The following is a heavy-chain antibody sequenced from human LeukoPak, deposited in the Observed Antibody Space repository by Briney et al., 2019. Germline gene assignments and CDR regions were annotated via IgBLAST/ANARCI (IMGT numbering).Heavy chain of an antibody. J-gene: IGHJ4*02. CDR2: IYYSGST. V-gene: IGHV4-39*07. D-gene: IGHD4-17*01. Sequence: PSETLSLTCTVSGGSISSSSYYWGWIRQPPGKGLEWIGSIYYSGSTNYIPSLKSRVTISVDTSKNQFSLKLSSVTAADTAVYYCAREEDGDYFDYWGQGTLVTVSS. CDR1: GGSISSSSYY. CDR3: AREEDGDYFDY.